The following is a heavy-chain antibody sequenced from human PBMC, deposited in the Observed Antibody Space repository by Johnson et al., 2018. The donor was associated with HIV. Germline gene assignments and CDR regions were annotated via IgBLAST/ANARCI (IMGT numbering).Heavy chain of an antibody. V-gene: IGHV3-23*04. Sequence: VQLVESGGGLVQPWGSLRLSCAASGFTVSSNYMSWVRQAPGKGLEWVSAISGSGGSTYSADSVQGRFTLSRDNSKNTLYLQMTSLRAEDTAVYYCAKDKGYSSGWYSNDAFDIWGQGTMVTVSS. CDR2: ISGSGGST. J-gene: IGHJ3*02. D-gene: IGHD6-19*01. CDR1: GFTVSSNY. CDR3: AKDKGYSSGWYSNDAFDI.